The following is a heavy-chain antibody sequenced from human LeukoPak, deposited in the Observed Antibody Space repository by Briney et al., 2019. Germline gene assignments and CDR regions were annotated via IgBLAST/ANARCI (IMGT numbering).Heavy chain of an antibody. D-gene: IGHD3-22*01. V-gene: IGHV4-4*07. CDR2: IYTSGST. J-gene: IGHJ2*01. CDR3: AKDGYYDSSAYYYVRYFDL. Sequence: PSETLSLTCTVSGGSISSYYWSWIRQPAGKGLEWIGRIYTSGSTNYNPSLKRRVTMSVDTSKNHFSLKLSSVTAADTAVYYCAKDGYYDSSAYYYVRYFDLWGRGTLVTVSS. CDR1: GGSISSYY.